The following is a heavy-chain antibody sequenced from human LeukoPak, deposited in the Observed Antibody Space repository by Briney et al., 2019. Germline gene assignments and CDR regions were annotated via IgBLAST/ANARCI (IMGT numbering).Heavy chain of an antibody. Sequence: GGSLRLSCAASGFTFSRSWMTWVRQAPGKGLEWVASINGDGSEIHYVDSVKGRFTISRDNAKNTLYLQMDSLRAEDTAVYYCARVAVGGTRAFDIWGQGTTVTVSS. CDR3: ARVAVGGTRAFDI. CDR2: INGDGSEI. CDR1: GFTFSRSW. D-gene: IGHD6-19*01. J-gene: IGHJ3*02. V-gene: IGHV3-7*01.